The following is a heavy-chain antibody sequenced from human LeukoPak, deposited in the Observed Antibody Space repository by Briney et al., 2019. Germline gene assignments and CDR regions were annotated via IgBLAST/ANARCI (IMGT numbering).Heavy chain of an antibody. CDR1: GFTFSNFA. CDR3: AKERAYSYGPIDS. Sequence: GGSLRLSCAASGFTFSNFAMSWVRQAPGKGLEWVSAISGSGGTTYYADSEKGRFTISRDNSKNTLHLQMNSLRAEDTAVYYCAKERAYSYGPIDSWGQGTLVTVSS. V-gene: IGHV3-23*01. D-gene: IGHD5-18*01. CDR2: ISGSGGTT. J-gene: IGHJ4*02.